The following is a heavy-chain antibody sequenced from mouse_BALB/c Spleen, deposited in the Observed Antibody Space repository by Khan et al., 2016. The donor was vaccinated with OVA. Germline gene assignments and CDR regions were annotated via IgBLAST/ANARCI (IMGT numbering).Heavy chain of an antibody. Sequence: VQLKESGPGLLKPSQSLSLTCTVTGYSITSDYAWNWIRQFPGNKLEWMAYISYSGSTNYNPALKSRISLTRDTSKNQFFLQLNSVTTEDTATYYGERDGSRYNYAMDYWGQGTSVTVSS. J-gene: IGHJ4*01. D-gene: IGHD2-3*01. CDR1: GYSITSDYA. V-gene: IGHV3-2*02. CDR2: ISYSGST. CDR3: ERDGSRYNYAMDY.